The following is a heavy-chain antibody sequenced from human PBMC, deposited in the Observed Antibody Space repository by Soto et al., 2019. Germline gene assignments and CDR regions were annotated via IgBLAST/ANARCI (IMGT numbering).Heavy chain of an antibody. D-gene: IGHD5-12*01. CDR1: GFTFSSYG. CDR2: ISYDGSNK. J-gene: IGHJ4*02. CDR3: AKSGGDGYNSAPYYFDY. V-gene: IGHV3-30*18. Sequence: QVQLVESGGGVVQPGRSLRLSCAASGFTFSSYGMHWVRQAPGKGLEWVAVISYDGSNKYYADSVKGRFTISRDNSKNTLSLQMNSLRAEDTAVYYCAKSGGDGYNSAPYYFDYWGQGTLVTVSS.